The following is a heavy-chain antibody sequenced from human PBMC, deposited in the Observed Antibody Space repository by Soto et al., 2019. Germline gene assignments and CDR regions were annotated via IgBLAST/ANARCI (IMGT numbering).Heavy chain of an antibody. V-gene: IGHV3-33*01. D-gene: IGHD1-26*01. J-gene: IGHJ4*02. CDR1: GFTFSSYG. CDR3: ARSWVPYSGSYHFDY. Sequence: QVQLVESGGGVVQPGRSLRLSCAASGFTFSSYGMHWVRQAPGKGLEWVAVIWYDGSNKYYADSVKGRFTISRDNSKNTLYLQMNSLRAEDTAVYYCARSWVPYSGSYHFDYWGQGTLVTVSS. CDR2: IWYDGSNK.